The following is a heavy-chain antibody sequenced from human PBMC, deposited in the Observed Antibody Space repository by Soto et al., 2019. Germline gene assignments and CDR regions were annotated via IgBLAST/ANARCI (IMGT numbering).Heavy chain of an antibody. Sequence: GGSLRLSCAASGFPFSNAWMFWVRQVPGKGLEWVGRIQSKSDGETTDYAAPVKDRFTISRDDSKKVLYLQMSSLKTEDTAVYYCTTGYSFGLRNRWGQGTRVTVSS. CDR3: TTGYSFGLRNR. CDR2: IQSKSDGETT. V-gene: IGHV3-15*01. D-gene: IGHD5-12*01. CDR1: GFPFSNAW. J-gene: IGHJ4*02.